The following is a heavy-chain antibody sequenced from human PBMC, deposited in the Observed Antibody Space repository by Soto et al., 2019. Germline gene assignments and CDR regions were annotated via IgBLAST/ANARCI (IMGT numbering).Heavy chain of an antibody. CDR3: ARVVGDIVVVPAASPDYYYYMDV. CDR2: INPSGGST. CDR1: GYTFTSYY. V-gene: IGHV1-46*03. J-gene: IGHJ6*03. Sequence: SCKASGYTFTSYYMHWVRQAPGQGLEWMGIINPSGGSTSYAQKFQGRVTMTRDTSTSTVYMELSSLRSEDTAVYYCARVVGDIVVVPAASPDYYYYMDVWGKGTTVTVS. D-gene: IGHD2-2*01.